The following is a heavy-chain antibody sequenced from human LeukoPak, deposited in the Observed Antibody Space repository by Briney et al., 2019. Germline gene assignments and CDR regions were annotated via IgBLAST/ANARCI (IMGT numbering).Heavy chain of an antibody. D-gene: IGHD2-2*01. CDR1: GGTFSSYA. J-gene: IGHJ3*02. CDR3: ARGERGIVVVPAARPDAFDI. Sequence: SVKVSCKASGGTFSSYAISWVRQAPGQGLEWMGGIIPIFGTANYAQKFQGRVTITADESTSTAYMELSSLRSEDTAVYYCARGERGIVVVPAARPDAFDIWGQGTMVTVSS. CDR2: IIPIFGTA. V-gene: IGHV1-69*01.